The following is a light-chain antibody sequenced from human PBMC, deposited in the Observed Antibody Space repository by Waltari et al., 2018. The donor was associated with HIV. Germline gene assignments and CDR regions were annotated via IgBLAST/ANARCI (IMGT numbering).Light chain of an antibody. J-gene: IGLJ2*01. V-gene: IGLV3-1*01. CDR1: NLSNNY. Sequence: SYDLTQAPSLSVSPGQAAKILCSGFNLSNNYVSWYQQKPGQSPLLLIFQDRKRPSGIPERFSGSSSGNTATLTISGNQSVDEADYFCQAWGNNTVVFGGGTKLTVL. CDR2: QDR. CDR3: QAWGNNTVV.